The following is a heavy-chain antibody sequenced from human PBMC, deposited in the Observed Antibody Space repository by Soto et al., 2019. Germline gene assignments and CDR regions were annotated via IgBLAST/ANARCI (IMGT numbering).Heavy chain of an antibody. V-gene: IGHV3-64D*06. CDR1: GFSFNNYG. CDR2: LSGDGRST. J-gene: IGHJ5*02. Sequence: GRSLRLSSAASGFSFNNYGMTWVRQAPWKGLEYVSSLSGDGRSTYYADSVKGRFTVFRDNSKNTLFLQMSSLRVEDTAVYYCVKGNWAYSYNNWFAPGGQGPLVTGSS. D-gene: IGHD5-18*01. CDR3: VKGNWAYSYNNWFAP.